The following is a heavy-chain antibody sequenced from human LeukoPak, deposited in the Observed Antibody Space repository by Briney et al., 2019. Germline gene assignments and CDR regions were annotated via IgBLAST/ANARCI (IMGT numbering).Heavy chain of an antibody. CDR3: ARTPLYYDSSGYQDY. Sequence: PGGSLRLSCAASGFTASSNYMSWVRQAPGMGLEWVSVIYSGGSTYYADSVKGRFTISRHNSKNTLYLQMNSLRAEDTAVYYCARTPLYYDSSGYQDYWGQGTLVTVSS. V-gene: IGHV3-53*04. J-gene: IGHJ4*02. CDR1: GFTASSNY. D-gene: IGHD3-22*01. CDR2: IYSGGST.